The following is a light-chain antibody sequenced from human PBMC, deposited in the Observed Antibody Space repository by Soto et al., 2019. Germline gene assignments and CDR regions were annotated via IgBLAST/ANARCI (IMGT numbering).Light chain of an antibody. CDR2: GAS. CDR3: QHYDSSLWT. Sequence: EIVLTQSPGTLSLFPGERATLSCRASQSVSGTNLAWYQQKPGQAPRLLIFGASSRATGIPDRFSGSGSGTDFTLSISRLESEDFAVYYCQHYDSSLWTFGQGTQVEIK. CDR1: QSVSGTN. V-gene: IGKV3-20*01. J-gene: IGKJ1*01.